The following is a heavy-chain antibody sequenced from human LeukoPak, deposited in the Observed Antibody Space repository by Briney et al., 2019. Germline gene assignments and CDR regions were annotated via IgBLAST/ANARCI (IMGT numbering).Heavy chain of an antibody. CDR2: INPKSGGT. Sequence: ASVQVSCKASGYSFTGHYMHWVRQAPGQGLEWVGWINPKSGGTNYAQKFQGRVAMTRDTSISTDYMDMSSLRSDDTAVYYCARNGWSSSWNGYYYSYYMDVWGKGTTVTVSS. CDR1: GYSFTGHY. J-gene: IGHJ6*03. V-gene: IGHV1-2*02. D-gene: IGHD6-13*01. CDR3: ARNGWSSSWNGYYYSYYMDV.